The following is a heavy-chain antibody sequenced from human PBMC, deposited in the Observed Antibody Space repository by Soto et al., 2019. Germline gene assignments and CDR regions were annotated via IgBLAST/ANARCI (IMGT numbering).Heavy chain of an antibody. V-gene: IGHV4-4*07. D-gene: IGHD1-1*01. CDR3: VRDGTKTLRDWFDP. J-gene: IGHJ5*02. Sequence: KPSETLSLTCTVSGASISGFYWSWIRKSAGKGLEWIGRIYATGTTDYNPSLKSRVMMSVDTSKNQFSLKLRSVTAADTAVYYCVRDGTKTLRDWFDPWGQGISVTVSS. CDR1: GASISGFY. CDR2: IYATGTT.